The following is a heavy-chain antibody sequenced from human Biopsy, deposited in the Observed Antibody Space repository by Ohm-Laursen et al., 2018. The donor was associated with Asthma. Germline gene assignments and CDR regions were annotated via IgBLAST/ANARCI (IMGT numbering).Heavy chain of an antibody. V-gene: IGHV4-59*02. D-gene: IGHD5-18*01. J-gene: IGHJ4*02. CDR1: GFTVSRDH. Sequence: ESLRLSCAASGFTVSRDHMFWVRQAPGQGLEWIGCIYYSGETFFNPSLKNPLFMSLDSSKNQFSLKMTSVTVADTAVYFCARNLPGYTYGPFEDWGQGTLVTVSS. CDR2: IYYSGET. CDR3: ARNLPGYTYGPFED.